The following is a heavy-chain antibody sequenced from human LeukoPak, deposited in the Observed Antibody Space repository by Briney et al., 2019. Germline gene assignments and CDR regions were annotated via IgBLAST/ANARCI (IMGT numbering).Heavy chain of an antibody. Sequence: WETLSLTCTVSGGSINSYYWNWIRQSPGKGLEWIGYMYYSGSTNYNPSLESRLTISVDTSKNQFSLKLSSVTAADTAVYYCAKTTVTKSPNYYYYMDVWGKGTTVTVSS. J-gene: IGHJ6*03. V-gene: IGHV4-59*13. CDR1: GGSINSYY. CDR3: AKTTVTKSPNYYYYMDV. CDR2: MYYSGST. D-gene: IGHD4-17*01.